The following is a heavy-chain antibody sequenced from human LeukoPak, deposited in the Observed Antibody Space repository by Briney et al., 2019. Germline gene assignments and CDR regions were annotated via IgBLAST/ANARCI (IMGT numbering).Heavy chain of an antibody. CDR1: GYTFTSYD. CDR3: ARDGDLRGLFDY. CDR2: MNPNSGDT. D-gene: IGHD4-17*01. V-gene: IGHV1-8*01. Sequence: ASVKVSCKASGYTFTSYDINWVRQATGQGLEWMGWMNPNSGDTGYAQKFQGRVTMTRNTSISTAYMELSSLRSEDTAVYYCARDGDLRGLFDYWGQGTLVTVSS. J-gene: IGHJ4*02.